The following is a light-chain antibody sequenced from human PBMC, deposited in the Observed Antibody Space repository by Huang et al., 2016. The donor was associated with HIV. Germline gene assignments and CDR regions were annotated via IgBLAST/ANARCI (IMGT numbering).Light chain of an antibody. CDR1: HSVSSNY. Sequence: EIVLTQSPGTLSLSPGERATLFCRASHSVSSNYLAWYLQKPGHAPTLLIYGASSRATDIPDRFSGSGSGTDFTLTISGLEPEDFAVYYCHQYGSPPFTFGPGTKVDIK. CDR2: GAS. CDR3: HQYGSPPFT. V-gene: IGKV3-20*01. J-gene: IGKJ3*01.